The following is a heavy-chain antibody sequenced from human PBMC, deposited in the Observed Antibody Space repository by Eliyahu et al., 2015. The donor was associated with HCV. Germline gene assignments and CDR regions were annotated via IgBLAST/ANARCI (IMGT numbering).Heavy chain of an antibody. CDR3: ARGDGDYVEYYYYGMDV. CDR2: IWYDGSNK. CDR1: GFTFXSYG. Sequence: QVQLVESGGGVVQPGRSLRLSCAASGFTFXSYGXHWVRQAPGKGLGWVAVIWYDGSNKYYADSVKGRFTISRDNSKNTLYLQMNSLRAEDTAVYYCARGDGDYVEYYYYGMDVWGQGTTVTVSS. V-gene: IGHV3-33*01. D-gene: IGHD4-17*01. J-gene: IGHJ6*02.